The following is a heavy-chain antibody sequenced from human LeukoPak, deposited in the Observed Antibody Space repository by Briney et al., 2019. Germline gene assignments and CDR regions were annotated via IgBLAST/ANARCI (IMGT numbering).Heavy chain of an antibody. CDR3: ARVGSNYHFDY. D-gene: IGHD4-11*01. J-gene: IGHJ4*02. Sequence: SETLSLTCTVSGGSISSSSYYWGWIRQPPGKGLEWIGSIYYSGSTYYNPSLKSRVTISVDTSKNQFSLKLSSVTAADTAVYYCARVGSNYHFDYWGQGTLVTVSS. CDR2: IYYSGST. CDR1: GGSISSSSYY. V-gene: IGHV4-39*07.